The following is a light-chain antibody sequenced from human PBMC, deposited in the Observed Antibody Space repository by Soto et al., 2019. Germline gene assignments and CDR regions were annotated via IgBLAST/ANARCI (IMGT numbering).Light chain of an antibody. CDR2: EGS. V-gene: IGLV2-23*01. J-gene: IGLJ3*02. Sequence: QSALTQPASVSGSPGQSITISCTGTSSDVGSYNLVSWYQQHPGKAPKLMIYEGSKRPSGVSNRFSGSKSDNTASLTISGLQAEDEADYYCCSYADSRGVFGGGTKLTVL. CDR3: CSYADSRGV. CDR1: SSDVGSYNL.